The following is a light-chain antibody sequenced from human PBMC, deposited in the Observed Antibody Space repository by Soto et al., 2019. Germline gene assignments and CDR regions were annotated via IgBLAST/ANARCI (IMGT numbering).Light chain of an antibody. CDR1: SSDSGCYNY. CDR2: DVS. CDR3: SSYPTSLTFYG. V-gene: IGLV2-14*01. J-gene: IGLJ1*01. Sequence: TQPCPVCVSLAVVATFSYTGNSSDSGCYNYVSWYQQHPGKATKLMIYDVSNRPSGVSNRFSGSKSGNKASLSISGLLAEDEDAYYCSSYPTSLTFYGSGTGTTVT.